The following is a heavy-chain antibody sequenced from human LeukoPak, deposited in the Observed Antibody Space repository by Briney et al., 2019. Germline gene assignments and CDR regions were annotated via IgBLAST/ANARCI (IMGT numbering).Heavy chain of an antibody. V-gene: IGHV3-13*01. CDR1: GFTFSSYD. J-gene: IGHJ6*02. CDR3: ARGRYYDSSGYYSFGYYYYGMDV. Sequence: GGSLRLSCAASGFTFSSYDMHWVRQATGKGLEWVSAIGTAGDTYYPGSVKGRFTISRENAKNSLYLQMNSLRAGDTAVYYCARGRYYDSSGYYSFGYYYYGMDVWGQGTTVTVSS. D-gene: IGHD3-22*01. CDR2: IGTAGDT.